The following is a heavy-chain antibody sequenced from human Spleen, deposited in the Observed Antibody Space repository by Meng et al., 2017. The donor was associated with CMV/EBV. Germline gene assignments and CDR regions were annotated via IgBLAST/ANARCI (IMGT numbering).Heavy chain of an antibody. Sequence: GESLKISCAASGFTFSSYAMSWVRQAPGKGLEWVSVIYNGGSSTYYADSVRGRFTIFRDNSKNTLYLQMNSLRAEDTAVYYCASGATDYYDSSGYLNWGQGTLVTVSS. CDR3: ASGATDYYDSSGYLN. D-gene: IGHD3-22*01. V-gene: IGHV3-23*03. CDR1: GFTFSSYA. J-gene: IGHJ4*02. CDR2: IYNGGSST.